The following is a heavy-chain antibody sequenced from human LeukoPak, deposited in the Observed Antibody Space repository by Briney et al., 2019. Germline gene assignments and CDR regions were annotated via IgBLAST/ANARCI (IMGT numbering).Heavy chain of an antibody. J-gene: IGHJ4*02. Sequence: PGGSLRLSCAASGFTFSSYAMSWVRQAPGKGLEWVSAISGSGGSTYYADSVKGRFTISRDNSKNTLYLQMNSLRAEDTAVYYCAKSPVQTIFGVVTHYFDYWGQGTLVTVSS. CDR2: ISGSGGST. V-gene: IGHV3-23*01. CDR3: AKSPVQTIFGVVTHYFDY. CDR1: GFTFSSYA. D-gene: IGHD3-3*01.